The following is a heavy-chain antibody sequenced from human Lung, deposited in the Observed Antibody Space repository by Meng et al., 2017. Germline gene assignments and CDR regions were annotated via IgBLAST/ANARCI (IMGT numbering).Heavy chain of an antibody. CDR2: IDPRSGGT. D-gene: IGHD6-13*01. CDR1: GYSFSAYW. V-gene: IGHV1-2*06. CDR3: VRDEDISAAGKLFGDY. Sequence: QGQRVEFGAGVKNPGAPVKVSSKPSGYSFSAYWLHWVRQAPGQGLEWMGRIDPRSGGTQYAQNFQDRVTMTRDTSISTTYMELSRLTSDDTAVYYCVRDEDISAAGKLFGDYWGQGTLVTVSS. J-gene: IGHJ4*02.